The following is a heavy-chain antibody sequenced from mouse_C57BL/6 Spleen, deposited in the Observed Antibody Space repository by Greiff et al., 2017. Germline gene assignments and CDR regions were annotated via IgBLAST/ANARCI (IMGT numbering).Heavy chain of an antibody. J-gene: IGHJ4*01. CDR1: GYTFTDYT. D-gene: IGHD1-1*01. CDR3: ARDYYDSSSEMDY. V-gene: IGHV1-78*01. Sequence: QVQLQQSDAELVKPGASVKISCKASGYTFTDYTIHWMKQRPEQGLEWIGNIYPRDGSTKYNEKFKGKATLTADKSSSTAYMQLNSLTSEDSAVYFCARDYYDSSSEMDYWGQGTSVTVSS. CDR2: IYPRDGST.